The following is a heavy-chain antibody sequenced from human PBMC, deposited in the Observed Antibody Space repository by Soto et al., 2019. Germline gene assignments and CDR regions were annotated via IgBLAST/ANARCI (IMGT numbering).Heavy chain of an antibody. Sequence: QVQLVQSGAEVKKPGASVKVSCKASGYTFTSYYMHWVRQAPGQGLEWMGIINPSGGSTSYAQKYQGRVTMTRDTSTSTVYMELSSLGSEDTAVYYCARDGSGGSWDDWFDPWGQGTLVTVSS. CDR2: INPSGGST. D-gene: IGHD2-15*01. CDR1: GYTFTSYY. V-gene: IGHV1-46*01. J-gene: IGHJ5*02. CDR3: ARDGSGGSWDDWFDP.